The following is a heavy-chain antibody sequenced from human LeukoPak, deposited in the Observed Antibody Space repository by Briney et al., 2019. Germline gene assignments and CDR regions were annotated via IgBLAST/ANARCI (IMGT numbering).Heavy chain of an antibody. CDR1: GGSFSGYY. CDR3: TREWDGNMEY. CDR2: IYHSGST. J-gene: IGHJ3*01. D-gene: IGHD1-26*01. Sequence: SETLSLSCDVYGGSFSGYYWSWVRQPPGKGLEWMGEIYHSGSTNYNLSLESRVTISEDKSKNQFSLKLSSVSAADTAVYCCTREWDGNMEYWGQGAMVTVSS. V-gene: IGHV4-34*01.